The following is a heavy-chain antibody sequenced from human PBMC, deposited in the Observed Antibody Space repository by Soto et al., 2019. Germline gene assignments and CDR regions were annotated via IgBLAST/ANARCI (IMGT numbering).Heavy chain of an antibody. CDR2: LWSDGSNQ. CDR3: ARESYVDYVNDH. D-gene: IGHD3-16*01. J-gene: IGHJ4*02. V-gene: IGHV3-33*01. CDR1: GFTFSKYV. Sequence: QVQLVESGGGVVQPGRSLRLSCAASGFTFSKYVMHWVRQVPGKGLEWVAVLWSDGSNQRYADSVKGRFTISKDNSKNTLYLQMNSLRAEDTAMHYCARESYVDYVNDHWGQGTLVTVSS.